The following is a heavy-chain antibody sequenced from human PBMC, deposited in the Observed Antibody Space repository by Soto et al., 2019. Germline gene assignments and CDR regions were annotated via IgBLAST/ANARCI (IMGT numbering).Heavy chain of an antibody. D-gene: IGHD3-9*01. Sequence: PSETLSLTCAVSGYSISSGYYWGWIRQPPGKGLEWIGSIYHSGSTYYNPSLKSRVTISVDTSKNQFSLKLSSVTAADTAVYYCARDRTIFDAFHICGQGTMVTVSS. J-gene: IGHJ3*02. V-gene: IGHV4-38-2*02. CDR1: GYSISSGYY. CDR2: IYHSGST. CDR3: ARDRTIFDAFHI.